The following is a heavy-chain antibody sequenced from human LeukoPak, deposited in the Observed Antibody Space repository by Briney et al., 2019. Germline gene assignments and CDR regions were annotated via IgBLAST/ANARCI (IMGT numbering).Heavy chain of an antibody. CDR3: ATMAGATHITETPHYFAY. Sequence: ASMKVSCRASNDTFIRNGISWVRQAPGQGLEWVGRINVYRGKTNYAQKLQDRVTLTIDTSTATAYMELRSLRSDDTAVYYCATMAGATHITETPHYFAYWGQGTLVTVSS. D-gene: IGHD1-26*01. V-gene: IGHV1-18*04. CDR1: NDTFIRNG. CDR2: INVYRGKT. J-gene: IGHJ4*02.